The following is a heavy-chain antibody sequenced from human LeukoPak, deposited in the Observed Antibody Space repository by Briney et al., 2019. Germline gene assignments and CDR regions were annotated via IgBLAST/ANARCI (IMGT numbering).Heavy chain of an antibody. CDR3: ARDRGVVPAAIGHYYFDY. CDR2: ISAYNGNT. V-gene: IGHV1-18*01. CDR1: GYTFTSYG. J-gene: IGHJ4*02. Sequence: GASVKVSCKASGYTFTSYGISWVRQAPGQGLEWMGWISAYNGNTNYAQKLQGGVTMTTDTSTSTAYMELRSLRSDDTAVYYCARDRGVVPAAIGHYYFDYWGQGTLVTVSS. D-gene: IGHD2-2*01.